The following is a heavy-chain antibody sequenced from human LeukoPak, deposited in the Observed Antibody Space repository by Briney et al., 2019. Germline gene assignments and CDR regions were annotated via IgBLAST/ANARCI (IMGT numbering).Heavy chain of an antibody. Sequence: SETLSLTCTVSGGSISSGGYYWSWIRQHPGKGLEWIGYIYYSGSTYYNPSLKSRVTISVDTSKNQFSLKLSSVTAADTAVYYCARGGSSWDMYYFDYWGQGTLVTVSS. CDR1: GGSISSGGYY. CDR2: IYYSGST. V-gene: IGHV4-31*03. D-gene: IGHD6-13*01. J-gene: IGHJ4*02. CDR3: ARGGSSWDMYYFDY.